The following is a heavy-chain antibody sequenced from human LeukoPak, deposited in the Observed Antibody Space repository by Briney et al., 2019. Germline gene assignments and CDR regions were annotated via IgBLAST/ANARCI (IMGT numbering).Heavy chain of an antibody. CDR1: GGSISSYY. CDR2: IYTSGST. V-gene: IGHV4-4*07. J-gene: IGHJ3*02. D-gene: IGHD3-10*01. CDR3: ARMQDYYGSGRYAFDI. Sequence: SETLSLTCTVSGGSISSYYWSWIRQPAGKGLEWIGRIYTSGSTNYNPSLKSRVTISVDTSKNQFSLKLSSVTAADTAVYYCARMQDYYGSGRYAFDIWGQGTMVTVSS.